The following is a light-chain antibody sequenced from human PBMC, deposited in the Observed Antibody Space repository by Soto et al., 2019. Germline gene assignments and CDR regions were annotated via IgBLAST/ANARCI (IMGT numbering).Light chain of an antibody. CDR2: GAS. CDR1: QSVSSN. J-gene: IGKJ1*01. V-gene: IGKV3-15*01. Sequence: EIVMTQSPATLSVSPGERATLSCRASQSVSSNLAWYQQKPGQAPSLLIYGASTRATGIPARFSGSGSGTEFTLTISSLQSKDFAVYYCQQYNNWPGTFGQGTQVEIK. CDR3: QQYNNWPGT.